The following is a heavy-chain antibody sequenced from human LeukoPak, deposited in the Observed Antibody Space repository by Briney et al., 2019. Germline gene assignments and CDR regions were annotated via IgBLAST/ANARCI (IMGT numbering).Heavy chain of an antibody. Sequence: SGPTLVRPTQTLTLTCTLSGISLTTPGVGVAWVRQPPGKALEWLALIYWDDDKRHSPSLKSRVSIAQDTSKNHVVLTMSNMKPEDTATYFCAYRRPAGGPPTDWFDAWGQGTLVIVSS. V-gene: IGHV2-5*02. D-gene: IGHD6-13*01. CDR2: IYWDDDK. CDR1: GISLTTPGVG. CDR3: AYRRPAGGPPTDWFDA. J-gene: IGHJ5*02.